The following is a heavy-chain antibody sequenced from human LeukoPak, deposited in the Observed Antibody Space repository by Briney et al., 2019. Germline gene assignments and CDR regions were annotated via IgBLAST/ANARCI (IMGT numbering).Heavy chain of an antibody. CDR2: IEQDGREK. D-gene: IGHD6-13*01. CDR1: ALTFSNSW. Sequence: RGPLRLSCVASALTFSNSWMSGVRRVPGKWLERVANIEQDGREKNFVEFVKGRFTNSRDNGKYSLYLEMNSLNAEETAIYYCARERQGSSYFDGKESFDYWGQGTLVTASS. J-gene: IGHJ4*02. V-gene: IGHV3-7*01. CDR3: ARERQGSSYFDGKESFDY.